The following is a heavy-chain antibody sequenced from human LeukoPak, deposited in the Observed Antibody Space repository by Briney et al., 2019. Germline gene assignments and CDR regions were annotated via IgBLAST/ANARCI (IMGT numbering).Heavy chain of an antibody. D-gene: IGHD3-22*01. Sequence: ASVKVSCKASGYTFTSYYMHWVRQAPGQGLEWMVIINPSGGSTSYAQKFQGRVTMTRDTSTSTVYMELSSLRSEDTAVYYCARDMRITMTLNYWGQGTLVTVSS. CDR1: GYTFTSYY. CDR2: INPSGGST. V-gene: IGHV1-46*01. CDR3: ARDMRITMTLNY. J-gene: IGHJ4*02.